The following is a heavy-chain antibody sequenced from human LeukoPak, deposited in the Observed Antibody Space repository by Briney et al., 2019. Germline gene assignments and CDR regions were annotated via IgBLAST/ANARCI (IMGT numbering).Heavy chain of an antibody. CDR2: IIPIFGTA. CDR3: AIFYYYGMDV. J-gene: IGHJ6*02. V-gene: IGHV1-69*13. Sequence: ASVTVSCKASGGTFSSYAISWVRQAPGQGLEWMGGIIPIFGTANYAQKFQGRVTITADESTSTAYMELSSLRSEDTAVYYCAIFYYYGMDVWGQGTTVTVSS. CDR1: GGTFSSYA.